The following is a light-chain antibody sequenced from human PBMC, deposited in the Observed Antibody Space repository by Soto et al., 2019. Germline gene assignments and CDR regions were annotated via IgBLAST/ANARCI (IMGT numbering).Light chain of an antibody. V-gene: IGLV2-11*01. CDR2: DVT. CDR1: SSDVGGYNY. J-gene: IGLJ1*01. CDR3: NSYAGSYTLYV. Sequence: QSVLTQPRSVSGSPGQSVAISGAGNSSDVGGYNYVSWYQQHPGKAPKLTIYDVTKRPSGVPDRFSGSKSGNTASLTISGLQAEDEADYYCNSYAGSYTLYVFGTGTKVTVL.